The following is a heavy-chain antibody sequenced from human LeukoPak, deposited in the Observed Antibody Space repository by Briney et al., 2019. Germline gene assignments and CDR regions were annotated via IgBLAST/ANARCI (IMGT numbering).Heavy chain of an antibody. CDR2: INPNSGGT. J-gene: IGHJ6*03. CDR1: GYTFTGYH. CDR3: ARDSIFGVVYYYYYYMDV. Sequence: GASVKVSCKASGYTFTGYHMHWVRQAPGQGLEWMGWINPNSGGTNYAQKFQGRVTMTRYTSISTAYMELSRLRSDDTAVYYCARDSIFGVVYYYYYYMDVWGKGTTVTVSS. V-gene: IGHV1-2*02. D-gene: IGHD3-3*01.